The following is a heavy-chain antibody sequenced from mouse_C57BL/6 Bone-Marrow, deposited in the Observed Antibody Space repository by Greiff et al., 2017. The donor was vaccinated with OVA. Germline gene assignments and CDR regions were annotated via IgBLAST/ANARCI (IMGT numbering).Heavy chain of an antibody. D-gene: IGHD2-4*01. V-gene: IGHV1-50*01. CDR2: IDPSDSYT. J-gene: IGHJ4*01. CDR3: ASDYDDYAMDY. CDR1: GYTFTSYW. Sequence: QVQLQQPGAELVKPGASVKLSCKASGYTFTSYWMQWVKQRPGQGLEWIGEIDPSDSYTNYNQKFTGKATLTVDTSSSTAYMQLSSLTSEDSAVYYCASDYDDYAMDYWGQGTSVTVSS.